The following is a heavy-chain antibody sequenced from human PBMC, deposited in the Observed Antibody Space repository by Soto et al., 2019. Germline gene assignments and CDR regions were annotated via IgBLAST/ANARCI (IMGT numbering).Heavy chain of an antibody. CDR1: GYTFTSYY. D-gene: IGHD6-19*01. CDR3: ARDPSSGKAFDI. Sequence: QVQLVQSGAEVKKPGASVKVSCKASGYTFTSYYMHWVRQAPGQGLEWMGIINPSGGSTSYAQKFKGRVTMTRDTFTSTVYMELSSLRSDETAVYYCARDPSSGKAFDIWGQGTMVTVSS. J-gene: IGHJ3*02. CDR2: INPSGGST. V-gene: IGHV1-46*01.